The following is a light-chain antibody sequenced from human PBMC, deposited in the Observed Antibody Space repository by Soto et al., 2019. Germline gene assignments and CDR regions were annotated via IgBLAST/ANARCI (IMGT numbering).Light chain of an antibody. Sequence: TLMTQSPYTLSASVVDRVTITCRASQSITSRLARYQQKPGKAPKTLIYKASSLESGVPSRFSGSGSGTEFTLPISSLQPDDFATYYCQPFGQGTKLEIK. CDR2: KAS. CDR1: QSITSR. CDR3: QP. J-gene: IGKJ2*01. V-gene: IGKV1-5*03.